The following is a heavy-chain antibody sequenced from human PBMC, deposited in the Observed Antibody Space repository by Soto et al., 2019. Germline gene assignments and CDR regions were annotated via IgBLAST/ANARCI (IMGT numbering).Heavy chain of an antibody. J-gene: IGHJ6*02. D-gene: IGHD3-10*01. Sequence: QVQLVQSGAEVKKPGASVKVSCKASGYTFTGYYIHWVRHDPGQGLEWMGLINPNSGDTNYAQKFQGRVTMTRDTSNSTAYMELRRLKSGDTAVYYCAREELLWFGESNGMDVWGQGTTVTVSS. CDR3: AREELLWFGESNGMDV. V-gene: IGHV1-2*02. CDR1: GYTFTGYY. CDR2: INPNSGDT.